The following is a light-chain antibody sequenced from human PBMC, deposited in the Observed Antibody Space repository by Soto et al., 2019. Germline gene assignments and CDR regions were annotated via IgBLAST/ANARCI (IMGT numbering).Light chain of an antibody. CDR1: HIVLYSSNNKNY. J-gene: IGKJ1*01. V-gene: IGKV4-1*01. CDR2: WAS. CDR3: QQYYSTLRT. Sequence: DIVINQSPDSLAVSLFERATINCKSIHIVLYSSNNKNYLAWYQQKPGQPPKLLIYWASTRESGVPDRFSGSGSGTDFTLTISSLQAEDVAVYYCQQYYSTLRTFGQGTKVDIK.